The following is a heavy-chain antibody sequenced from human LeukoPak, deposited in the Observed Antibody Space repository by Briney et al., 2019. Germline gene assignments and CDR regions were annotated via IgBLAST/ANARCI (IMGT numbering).Heavy chain of an antibody. J-gene: IGHJ4*02. V-gene: IGHV3-30*18. CDR2: ISYDGSNK. Sequence: GGSLRLSCAASGFTFSSYGMHWVRQAPGKGLEWVAVISYDGSNKYYADSVKGRFTISRDNSKNTLYLQMNSLRAEDTAVYYCAKDRAADYWGQGTLVTVSS. CDR3: AKDRAADY. CDR1: GFTFSSYG.